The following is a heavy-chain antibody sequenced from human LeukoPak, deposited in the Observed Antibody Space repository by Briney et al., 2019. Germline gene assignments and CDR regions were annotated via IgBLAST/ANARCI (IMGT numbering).Heavy chain of an antibody. D-gene: IGHD3-16*01. CDR3: ARAVFKYYFDY. J-gene: IGHJ4*02. CDR1: GFTFSSYA. Sequence: GRSLRLSCAASGFTFSSYAMHWVRQAPGKGLEWVAVISYDGSNKYYADSVKGRFTISRDNSKNTLYLQMNSLRAEDTAVYYCARAVFKYYFDYWGQGTLVTVSS. CDR2: ISYDGSNK. V-gene: IGHV3-30-3*01.